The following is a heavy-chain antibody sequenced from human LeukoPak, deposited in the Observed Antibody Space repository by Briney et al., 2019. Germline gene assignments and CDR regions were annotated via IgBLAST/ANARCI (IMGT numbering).Heavy chain of an antibody. V-gene: IGHV4-61*02. CDR3: ARSTNRLDF. CDR1: AASISGFISGGTYY. CDR2: MSMCGTT. Sequence: SQTLSLTCTVSAASISGFISGGTYYWDWIRPPAGKGLHTIGRMSMCGTTINYTPSLKSRVTISVDTSKNQFSLNVTSVTAADTAVYYCARSTNRLDFWGQGTLVTVSS. J-gene: IGHJ4*02. D-gene: IGHD1-14*01.